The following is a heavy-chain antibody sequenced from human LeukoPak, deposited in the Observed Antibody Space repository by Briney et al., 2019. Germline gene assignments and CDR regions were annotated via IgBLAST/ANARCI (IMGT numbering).Heavy chain of an antibody. CDR3: ARGKDYFDY. CDR1: GYTFTGYY. Sequence: ASVKVSCKASGYTFTGYYMRWVRQAPGQGLEWMGRINPNSGGTNYAQKFQGRVTMTRDTSISTAYMELSSLRSEDTAVYYCARGKDYFDYWGQGTLVTVSS. V-gene: IGHV1-2*06. CDR2: INPNSGGT. J-gene: IGHJ4*02.